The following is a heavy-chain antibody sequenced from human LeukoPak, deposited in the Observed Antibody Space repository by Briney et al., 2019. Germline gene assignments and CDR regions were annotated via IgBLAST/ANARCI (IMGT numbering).Heavy chain of an antibody. V-gene: IGHV3-21*01. CDR2: ISSSSIHL. CDR1: GFTFCSYI. Sequence: PGGSLRLSCAVSGFTFCSYIMTCVRRSPGKGLEWVSPISSSSIHLHYADSLNDRFTISRDNAKNSLDLQMNSRRAEDTAVYYCPRDPYWGQGTLVTVSS. J-gene: IGHJ4*02. CDR3: PRDPY.